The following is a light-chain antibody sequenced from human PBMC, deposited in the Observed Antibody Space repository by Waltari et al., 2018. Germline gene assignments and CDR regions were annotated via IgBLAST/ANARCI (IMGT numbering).Light chain of an antibody. J-gene: IGKJ1*01. CDR2: EAS. CDR3: QQYRTYPWT. V-gene: IGKV1-5*03. Sequence: DIQMTQSPSTLSASVGDRVTITCRASQSISGLLAWYRQEAGKAPKLLIYEASTLESGVPSRFSGSGSGTEFTLTISGVQPDGVATFYCQQYRTYPWTFGRGTKVEIK. CDR1: QSISGL.